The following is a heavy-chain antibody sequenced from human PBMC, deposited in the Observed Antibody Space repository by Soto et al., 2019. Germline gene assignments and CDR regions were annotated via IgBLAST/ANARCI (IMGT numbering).Heavy chain of an antibody. D-gene: IGHD2-21*01. CDR3: ARAQAIYGSRDWYFAA. Sequence: PGGSLRLCCGASGLAFNTDDVHWIRQAPGKGQEWVAMISFDSRDQYYADSFKARFTISRDNSENTVNLQMNSLRVDDTGLFFCARAQAIYGSRDWYFAAWGSCTLVPVS. CDR1: GLAFNTDD. J-gene: IGHJ2*01. V-gene: IGHV3-30*03. CDR2: ISFDSRDQ.